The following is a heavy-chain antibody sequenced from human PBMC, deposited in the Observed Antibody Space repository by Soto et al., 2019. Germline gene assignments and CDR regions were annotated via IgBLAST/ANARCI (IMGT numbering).Heavy chain of an antibody. J-gene: IGHJ4*02. D-gene: IGHD6-13*01. Sequence: QVQLVQSGAEVKKPGSSVKVSCKASGGTFSSYAISWVRQAPGQGLEWMGGIIPIFGTANYAQKFQGRVTITADESTSTAHMELSSLRSEDTAVYYCARADPRSSSWYQAPFDYWGQGTLVTVSS. CDR2: IIPIFGTA. CDR1: GGTFSSYA. V-gene: IGHV1-69*01. CDR3: ARADPRSSSWYQAPFDY.